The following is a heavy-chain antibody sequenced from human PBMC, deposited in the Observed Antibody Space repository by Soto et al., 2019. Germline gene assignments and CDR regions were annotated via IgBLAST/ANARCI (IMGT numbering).Heavy chain of an antibody. V-gene: IGHV3-23*01. CDR2: AGGRFGNT. CDR3: AKEGRLRSPAGDYFDS. CDR1: GFSFPDYD. Sequence: EVALLDSGGHLVQPGGSLRLSCEGSGFSFPDYDMNWVRQTPGKGLEWVAAGGRFGNTYYRDSVRGRFTISRDDSRNTVYLQMNRLRVEDTAVYFCAKEGRLRSPAGDYFDSWAQGSLVTVSS. J-gene: IGHJ4*02. D-gene: IGHD3-10*01.